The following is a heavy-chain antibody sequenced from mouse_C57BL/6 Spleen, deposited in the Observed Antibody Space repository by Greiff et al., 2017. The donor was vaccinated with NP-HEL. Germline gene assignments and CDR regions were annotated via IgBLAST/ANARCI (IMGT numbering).Heavy chain of an antibody. CDR2: ISSGGSYT. V-gene: IGHV5-6*01. Sequence: EVQLVESGGDLVKPGGSLKLSCAASGFTFSSYGMSWVRQTPDKRLEWVATISSGGSYTYYPDSVKGRFTISRDNAKNTLYLQMSSLKSEDTAMYYCAGTTVVRGFAYWGQGTLVTVSA. CDR1: GFTFSSYG. D-gene: IGHD1-1*01. CDR3: AGTTVVRGFAY. J-gene: IGHJ3*01.